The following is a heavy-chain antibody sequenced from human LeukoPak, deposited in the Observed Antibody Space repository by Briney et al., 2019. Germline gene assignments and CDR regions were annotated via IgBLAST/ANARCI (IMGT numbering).Heavy chain of an antibody. V-gene: IGHV3-30-3*01. J-gene: IGHJ4*02. D-gene: IGHD3-3*01. CDR2: ISYDGSNK. Sequence: GGSLRLSCAASGFTFSSYAMHWVRQAPGKRLEWVAVISYDGSNKYYADSVKGRFTISRDNSKNTLYLQMNSLRAEDTAVYYCARDGGPDYWGQGTLVTVSS. CDR1: GFTFSSYA. CDR3: ARDGGPDY.